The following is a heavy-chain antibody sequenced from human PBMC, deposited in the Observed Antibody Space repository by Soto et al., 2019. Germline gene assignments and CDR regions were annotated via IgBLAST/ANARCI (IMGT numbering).Heavy chain of an antibody. Sequence: SETLSLTCTVSGGSISSGGYYWSWIRQHPGKGLEWIGYIYYSGSTYYNPSLKSRVTISVDTSKNQFSLKLSSVTAADTAVYYCARGPCYDYYYYYYMDFWGKGTSVTVSS. J-gene: IGHJ6*03. CDR2: IYYSGST. CDR1: GGSISSGGYY. CDR3: ARGPCYDYYYYYYMDF. V-gene: IGHV4-31*03. D-gene: IGHD2-15*01.